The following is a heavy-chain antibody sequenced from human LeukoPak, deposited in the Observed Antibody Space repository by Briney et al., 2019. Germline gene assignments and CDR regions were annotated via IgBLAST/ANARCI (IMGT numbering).Heavy chain of an antibody. CDR2: IYYSGST. CDR1: GVSISSYY. CDR3: ARDTPYGSGSYAFDI. Sequence: PSETLSLTCTVSGVSISSYYWSWIRQAPGKGLEWIGYIYYSGSTNYNPSLKSRVTISLDTSKNHFSLKLTSVTAADTAVYYCARDTPYGSGSYAFDIWGQGTMVTVSS. D-gene: IGHD3-10*01. J-gene: IGHJ3*02. V-gene: IGHV4-59*12.